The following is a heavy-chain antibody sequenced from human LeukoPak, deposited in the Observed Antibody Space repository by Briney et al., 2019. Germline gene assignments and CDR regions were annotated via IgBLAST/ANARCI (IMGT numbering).Heavy chain of an antibody. CDR3: ARDSNTDWYFDL. J-gene: IGHJ2*01. V-gene: IGHV3-74*01. D-gene: IGHD2-8*02. CDR1: GFTVSNFW. Sequence: GGSLRLSCAASGFTVSNFWMHWVRQAPGQGLVWVSRINSDGTSTNYADSVKGRFTISRDNAKNTVYLQMNSLRVEDTAVYYCARDSNTDWYFDLWGRGTLVTVSS. CDR2: INSDGTST.